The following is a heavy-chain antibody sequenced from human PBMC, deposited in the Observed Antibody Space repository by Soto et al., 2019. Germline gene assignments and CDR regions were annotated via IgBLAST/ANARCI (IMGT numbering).Heavy chain of an antibody. CDR1: GYTLTELS. CDR3: ATDQALRGWFAP. CDR2: FDPEDGET. J-gene: IGHJ5*02. V-gene: IGHV1-24*01. Sequence: ASVKVSCKVSGYTLTELSMHWVRQAPGKGLEWMGGFDPEDGETIYAQKFQGRVTMTEDTSTDTAYMELSSLRSEDTAAYYCATDQALRGWFAPWGQGTLVTVSS.